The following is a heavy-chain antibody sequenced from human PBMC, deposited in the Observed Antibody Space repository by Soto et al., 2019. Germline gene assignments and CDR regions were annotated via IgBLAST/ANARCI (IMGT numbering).Heavy chain of an antibody. Sequence: PSETLSLTCTVSGGSISSGGYYWSWIRQHPGKGLEWIGYIYYSGSTYYNPSLKSRVTISVDTSKNQFSLKLSSVTAADTAVYYCAREPIESGDDYDILTGSWGFDYWGQGTLVTVSS. CDR3: AREPIESGDDYDILTGSWGFDY. D-gene: IGHD3-9*01. V-gene: IGHV4-31*03. J-gene: IGHJ4*02. CDR1: GGSISSGGYY. CDR2: IYYSGST.